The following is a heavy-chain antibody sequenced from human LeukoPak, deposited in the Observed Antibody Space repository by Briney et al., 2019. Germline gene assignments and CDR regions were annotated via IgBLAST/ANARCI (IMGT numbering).Heavy chain of an antibody. D-gene: IGHD3-3*01. J-gene: IGHJ4*02. Sequence: PGGSLRLSCAASGFTFSSYAMSWVRQAPGKGLEWVSAISGSGGSTYYADSVKGRFTISRDNSKNTLYLQMNSLRAEDTAVYYCAKRVYDFWSAILSPQGDYWGQGTLVTVSS. CDR1: GFTFSSYA. V-gene: IGHV3-23*01. CDR3: AKRVYDFWSAILSPQGDY. CDR2: ISGSGGST.